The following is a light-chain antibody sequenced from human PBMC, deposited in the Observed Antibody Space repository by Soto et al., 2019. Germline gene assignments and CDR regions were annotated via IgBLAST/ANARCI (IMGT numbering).Light chain of an antibody. CDR1: SSDIGSYNL. Sequence: QSALTQPASVSGSPGQSITISCTGTSSDIGSYNLVSWYQQDPGKAPKLLIYDVSERPSGVSNRFSGSKSGNTASLTISGLQVEDEADYYCYSYAGSSALVFGGGTKLTVL. V-gene: IGLV2-23*02. J-gene: IGLJ3*02. CDR2: DVS. CDR3: YSYAGSSALV.